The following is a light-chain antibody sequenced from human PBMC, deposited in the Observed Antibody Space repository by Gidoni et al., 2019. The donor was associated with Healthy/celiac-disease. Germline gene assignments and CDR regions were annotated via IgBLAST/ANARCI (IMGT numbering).Light chain of an antibody. Sequence: QSALTQPASVSGSPGQSITISCTGTSSDVGDYNYVSWYQQHPGKAPKLMIYEVGNRPSGVSNRFSGSKSGNTASLTISGLQAEDEADYYCSSYTSTSTRVFGTGTKVTVL. J-gene: IGLJ1*01. V-gene: IGLV2-14*01. CDR3: SSYTSTSTRV. CDR2: EVG. CDR1: SSDVGDYNY.